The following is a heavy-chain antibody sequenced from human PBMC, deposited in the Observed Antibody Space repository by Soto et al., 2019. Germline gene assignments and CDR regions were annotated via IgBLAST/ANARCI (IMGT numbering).Heavy chain of an antibody. Sequence: SETLSLTCAVYGGFVSSGNYYWSWIRQPPGKGLEWIGEMSHSGRTNFNPSLKSRVTISVDTSKNQFSLKMSSVTAADTAVYYCARHSRGRYDILTGLVDYWGQGTQVTVSS. D-gene: IGHD3-9*01. CDR2: MSHSGRT. J-gene: IGHJ4*02. CDR3: ARHSRGRYDILTGLVDY. CDR1: GGFVSSGNYY. V-gene: IGHV4-61*01.